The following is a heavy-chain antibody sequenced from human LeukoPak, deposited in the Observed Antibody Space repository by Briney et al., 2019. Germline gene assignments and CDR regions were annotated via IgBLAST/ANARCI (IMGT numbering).Heavy chain of an antibody. J-gene: IGHJ4*02. CDR1: GGSIGSGSYY. CDR3: ARNRAYCSSTSCYYDDY. CDR2: IYTSGST. D-gene: IGHD2-2*01. Sequence: SQTLSLTXTVSGGSIGSGSYYWSWIRQPAGKGLQWIGRIYTSGSTNYNPSLKSRVTISVDTSKNQFSLKLSSVTAADTAVYYCARNRAYCSSTSCYYDDYWGQGTLVTVSP. V-gene: IGHV4-61*02.